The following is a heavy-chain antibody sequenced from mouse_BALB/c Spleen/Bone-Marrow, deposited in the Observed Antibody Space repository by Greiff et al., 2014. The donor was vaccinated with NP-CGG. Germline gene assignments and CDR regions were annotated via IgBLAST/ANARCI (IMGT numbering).Heavy chain of an antibody. Sequence: VQLQQSGPELVKPGASMKMSCKASGYTFTSYVMHWVKQKPGQGLEWIGYINPYNDGTKYNEKLKGKAILTSDKSSSTAYMELSSLTSEGSAVYYCARGSSWAMDYWGQGTSVTVSS. CDR1: GYTFTSYV. V-gene: IGHV1-14*01. D-gene: IGHD1-1*01. J-gene: IGHJ4*01. CDR3: ARGSSWAMDY. CDR2: INPYNDGT.